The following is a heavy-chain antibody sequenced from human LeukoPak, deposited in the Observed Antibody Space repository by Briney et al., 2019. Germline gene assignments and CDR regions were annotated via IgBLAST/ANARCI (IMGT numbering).Heavy chain of an antibody. CDR3: ARDHNWGPDY. J-gene: IGHJ4*02. CDR1: GGSISSYY. Sequence: PSETLSLTCTVPGGSISSYYWSWIRQPAGKGLEWIGRIYTSGSITYNPSLKSRVSMSVDTSKNQFSLKLSSVTAADTAVYYCARDHNWGPDYWGQGTLVLVSS. V-gene: IGHV4-4*07. CDR2: IYTSGSI. D-gene: IGHD7-27*01.